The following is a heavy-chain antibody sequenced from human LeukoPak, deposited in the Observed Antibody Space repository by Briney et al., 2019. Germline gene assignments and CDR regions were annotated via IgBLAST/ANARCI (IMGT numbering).Heavy chain of an antibody. V-gene: IGHV3-7*01. D-gene: IGHD3-10*01. CDR2: IKQDGSEK. CDR3: ARDAFPTYYYGSGSYSKPFDY. Sequence: GGSLRLSCAASGFTFSSYWMSWVRQAPGKGLEWVANIKQDGSEKYYVDSVKGRFTISRDNAKNSLYLQMNSLRAEDTAVYYCARDAFPTYYYGSGSYSKPFDYWGQGTLVTVSS. J-gene: IGHJ4*02. CDR1: GFTFSSYW.